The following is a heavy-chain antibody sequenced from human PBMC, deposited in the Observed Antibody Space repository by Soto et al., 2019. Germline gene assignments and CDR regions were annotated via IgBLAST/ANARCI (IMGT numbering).Heavy chain of an antibody. J-gene: IGHJ6*02. D-gene: IGHD3-22*01. Sequence: GGSLRLSCAASGFTFSSYGMHWVRQAPGKGLEWVAVISYDGSNKYYADSVKGRFTISRDNSKNTLYLQMNSLRAEDTAVYYCAKDQMDYYDSSGYGMDVWGQGTTVTVSS. CDR3: AKDQMDYYDSSGYGMDV. CDR2: ISYDGSNK. V-gene: IGHV3-30*18. CDR1: GFTFSSYG.